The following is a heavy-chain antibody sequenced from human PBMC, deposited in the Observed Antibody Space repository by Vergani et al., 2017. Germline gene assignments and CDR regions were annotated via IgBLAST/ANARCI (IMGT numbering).Heavy chain of an antibody. V-gene: IGHV3-23*01. Sequence: EVQLLESGGDLVQPGGSLRLSCAASGFTFSNSAVSWVRQAPGRGLAWVSSISGPGLSTYYADSVKGRFSISRDNSKNTVYLEMNSLRSEDTAIYYCAKDYSMRYYHDLFDQWGQGTLVTVSS. D-gene: IGHD3-22*01. CDR1: GFTFSNSA. CDR2: ISGPGLST. CDR3: AKDYSMRYYHDLFDQ. J-gene: IGHJ4*02.